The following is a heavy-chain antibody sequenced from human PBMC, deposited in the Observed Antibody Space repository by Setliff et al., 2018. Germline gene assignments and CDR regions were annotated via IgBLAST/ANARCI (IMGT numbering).Heavy chain of an antibody. CDR1: GFSYSNCW. D-gene: IGHD2-2*01. Sequence: SGESLRLSCTASGFSYSNCWVSWVRQAPGKGLEWLASINPHASEKYYADSVKGRFTISRDNAKNSLSLQMNNLRTEDTALYFCARGRKDTSMTADYYYMDVWGRGTTVTVSS. V-gene: IGHV3-7*01. CDR2: INPHASEK. CDR3: ARGRKDTSMTADYYYMDV. J-gene: IGHJ6*03.